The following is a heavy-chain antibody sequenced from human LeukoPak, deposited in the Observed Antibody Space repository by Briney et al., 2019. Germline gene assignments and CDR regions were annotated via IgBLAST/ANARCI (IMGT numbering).Heavy chain of an antibody. Sequence: ASVKVSCKASGYTFTGYYMHWVRQAPGQGLEWMGWINPNSGGTNYAQRFQGRVTMTRDTSISTAYMELSRLRSDDAAVYYCARDAPYGDYEGDDAFDIWGQGTMVTVSS. V-gene: IGHV1-2*02. CDR3: ARDAPYGDYEGDDAFDI. D-gene: IGHD4-17*01. CDR2: INPNSGGT. CDR1: GYTFTGYY. J-gene: IGHJ3*02.